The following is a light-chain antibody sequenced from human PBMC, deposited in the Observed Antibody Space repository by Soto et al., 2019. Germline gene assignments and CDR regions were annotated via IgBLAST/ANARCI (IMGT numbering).Light chain of an antibody. CDR2: DAS. Sequence: EIVLTQSPATLSLSPGERATLSCRASQSVGTYLAWHQQKPGQAPRLLLYDASTRATGIPARFSGSGSGTVFTLTISSLEPEDFAVYYCHQRSSWPLTFGGGTKVEIK. V-gene: IGKV3-11*01. J-gene: IGKJ4*01. CDR1: QSVGTY. CDR3: HQRSSWPLT.